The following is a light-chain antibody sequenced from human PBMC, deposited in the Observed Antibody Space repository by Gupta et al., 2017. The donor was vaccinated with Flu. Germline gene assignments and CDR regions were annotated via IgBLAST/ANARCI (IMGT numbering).Light chain of an antibody. CDR3: QQYNAWPYT. Sequence: EIMMTQSPVTLSVSPGERATLSCRASQSIRSNLAWYQQKPGQAPRLLIHDASTRATGIPARFSGSESGTEFTLTISSLQSEDFAVYFCQQYNAWPYTFGQGAKLEVK. CDR2: DAS. V-gene: IGKV3-15*01. CDR1: QSIRSN. J-gene: IGKJ2*01.